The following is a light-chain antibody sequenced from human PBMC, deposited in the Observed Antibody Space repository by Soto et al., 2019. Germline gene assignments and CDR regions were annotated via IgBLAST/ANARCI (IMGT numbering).Light chain of an antibody. Sequence: DVVMTQSPLSLPVTLGQPASISCRSNQSLVHSDGIAYFSWFQQRPGRSPRRLIYKVSNRDSGVHSRFRGNRSGTDFAQKISRVEAEDVGVYYCRKGTHWPITFGQGTRLEIK. CDR2: KVS. V-gene: IGKV2-30*02. J-gene: IGKJ5*01. CDR3: RKGTHWPIT. CDR1: QSLVHSDGIAY.